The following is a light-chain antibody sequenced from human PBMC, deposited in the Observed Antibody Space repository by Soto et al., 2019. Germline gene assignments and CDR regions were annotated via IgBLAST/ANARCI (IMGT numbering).Light chain of an antibody. Sequence: QSVLTQPASVSGSPGQSITISCTGTSSDVGSYTLVSWYQQHPGKAPKLMIYEATKRPSGISNRFSGSKSGNTASLTISGLQAEDEADYYCYSCAGISTFVVFGTGTKVTVL. V-gene: IGLV2-23*02. CDR1: SSDVGSYTL. CDR2: EAT. CDR3: YSCAGISTFVV. J-gene: IGLJ1*01.